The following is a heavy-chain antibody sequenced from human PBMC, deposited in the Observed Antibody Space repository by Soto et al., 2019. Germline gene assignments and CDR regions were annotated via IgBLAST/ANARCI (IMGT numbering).Heavy chain of an antibody. Sequence: EVQLVESGGGLVQPGGSLRLSCAASGFTFSSYWMSWVRQAPGKGLEWVANIKQDGSEKYYVDSVKGRFTISRDNAKNSLYLQMNSLRAEDTAVYYCARDYNVVVPAATHYFDYWGQGTLVTVSS. D-gene: IGHD2-2*01. CDR3: ARDYNVVVPAATHYFDY. CDR2: IKQDGSEK. V-gene: IGHV3-7*01. CDR1: GFTFSSYW. J-gene: IGHJ4*02.